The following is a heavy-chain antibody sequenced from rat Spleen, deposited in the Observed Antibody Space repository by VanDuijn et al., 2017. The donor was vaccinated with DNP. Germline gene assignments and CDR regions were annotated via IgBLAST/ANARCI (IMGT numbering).Heavy chain of an antibody. Sequence: EVQLVESGGGLVQPGRSLKLSCAASGFTFGDYYMSWVRQPPTKGLEWVASISPDGGSIYYRDSVKGRFTMSRDNAMSSLHLQMDSLRSEDTATYYCTTDAAYWGQGALVTVSS. CDR1: GFTFGDYY. CDR3: TTDAAY. CDR2: ISPDGGSI. J-gene: IGHJ3*01. V-gene: IGHV5-20*01.